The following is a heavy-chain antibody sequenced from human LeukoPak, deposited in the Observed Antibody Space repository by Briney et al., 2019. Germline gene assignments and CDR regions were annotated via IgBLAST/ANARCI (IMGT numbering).Heavy chain of an antibody. D-gene: IGHD5-24*01. CDR2: THYSGIT. J-gene: IGHJ4*02. Sequence: SETLSLTCTVSGGSISSYYWSWIRQPPGKGLEWIGYTHYSGITKYNPSLKSRVTISVDTSKNQFSLKLSSVTAADTAVYYCARHGWLQPPDCWGRGTLVTVSS. CDR1: GGSISSYY. CDR3: ARHGWLQPPDC. V-gene: IGHV4-59*08.